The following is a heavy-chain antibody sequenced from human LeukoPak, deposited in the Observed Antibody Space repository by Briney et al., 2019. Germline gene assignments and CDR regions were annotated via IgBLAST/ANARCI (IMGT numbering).Heavy chain of an antibody. CDR1: GYTFTSYG. D-gene: IGHD3-3*01. V-gene: IGHV1-18*01. Sequence: ASVKVSCKASGYTFTSYGISWVRQAPGQGLEWMGWISAYNGNTNYAQKFQGRVAITTDESTSTAYMELSSLRSEDTAVYYCAREHQDYDFWSGSTGAFDIWGQGTMVTVSS. CDR2: ISAYNGNT. J-gene: IGHJ3*02. CDR3: AREHQDYDFWSGSTGAFDI.